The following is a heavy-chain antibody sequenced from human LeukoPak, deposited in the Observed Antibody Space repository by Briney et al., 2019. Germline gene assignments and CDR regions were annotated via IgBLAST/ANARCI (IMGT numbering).Heavy chain of an antibody. D-gene: IGHD6-19*01. J-gene: IGHJ4*02. CDR1: GFTFSSYW. CDR2: IKQDGSEK. V-gene: IGHV3-7*01. Sequence: SGGSLRLSCAASGFTFSSYWMSWVRQAPGKGLEWVANIKQDGSEKYYVDSVKGRFTISRDNAKNSLYLQMNSLRAEDTAVYYCAKGTSTYSSGSFDYWGRGTLVTVSS. CDR3: AKGTSTYSSGSFDY.